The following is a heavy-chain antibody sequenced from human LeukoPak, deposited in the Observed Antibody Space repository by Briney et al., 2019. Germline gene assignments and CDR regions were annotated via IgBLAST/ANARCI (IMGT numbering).Heavy chain of an antibody. V-gene: IGHV4-39*01. CDR3: ARTISAQLDAFDI. D-gene: IGHD2-2*01. CDR1: GGSISSSSYY. CDR2: IYYSGST. Sequence: PSETLSLTCTVSGGSISSSSYYWGWIRQPPGNGLEWIGSIYYSGSTYYNPSLKSRVTISVDTSKNQFSLKLSPVTAADTAVYYCARTISAQLDAFDIWGQGTMVTVSS. J-gene: IGHJ3*02.